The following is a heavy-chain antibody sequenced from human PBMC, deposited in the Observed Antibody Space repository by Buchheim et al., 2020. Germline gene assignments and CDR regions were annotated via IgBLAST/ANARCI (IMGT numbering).Heavy chain of an antibody. CDR1: GFTFSSYD. D-gene: IGHD2-15*01. J-gene: IGHJ4*02. V-gene: IGHV3-30-3*01. Sequence: QVQLVESGGGVVQPGRFLRLSCAASGFTFSSYDMHWVRQAPGKGLEWVAVISYDGSNKYYADSVKGRFTISRDNSKNTLYLQMNSLRAEDTAVYYCASLQNDYWGQGTL. CDR2: ISYDGSNK. CDR3: ASLQNDY.